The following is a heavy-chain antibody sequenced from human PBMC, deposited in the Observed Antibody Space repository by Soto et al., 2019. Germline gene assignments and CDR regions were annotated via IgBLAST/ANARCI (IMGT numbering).Heavy chain of an antibody. CDR3: ARGLVYGDRQFDY. D-gene: IGHD4-17*01. CDR2: INHSGST. V-gene: IGHV4-34*01. CDR1: GGSFSGYY. Sequence: QVQLQQWGAGLLKPSETLSLTCAVYGGSFSGYYWSWIRQPPGKGLEWIGEINHSGSTNYNPSLKSRVTISVDTSKNQFSLKLSSVTAADTAVYYCARGLVYGDRQFDYWGLGTLVTVSS. J-gene: IGHJ4*02.